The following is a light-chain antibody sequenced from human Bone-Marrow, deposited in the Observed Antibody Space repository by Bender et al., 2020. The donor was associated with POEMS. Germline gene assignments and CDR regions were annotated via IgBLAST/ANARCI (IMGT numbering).Light chain of an antibody. CDR2: GNS. J-gene: IGLJ2*01. CDR1: DSNFGGNN. V-gene: IGLV1-40*01. Sequence: QSVLTQPPSASGTPGQSVIISCSGTDSNFGGNNVNWYQQLPGTAPKLLIYGNSNRFSGVPDRFSGSQSGTSASLAITGLQPEDEADYYCQSYDTTLSGVLFGGGTKLTVL. CDR3: QSYDTTLSGVL.